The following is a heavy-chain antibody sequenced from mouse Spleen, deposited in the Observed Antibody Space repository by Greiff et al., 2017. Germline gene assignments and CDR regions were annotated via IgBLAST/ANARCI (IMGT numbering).Heavy chain of an antibody. V-gene: IGHV1-5*01. Sequence: EVMLVESGTVLARPGASVKMSCKTSGYTFTSYWMHWVKQRPGQGLEWIGAIYPGNSDTSYNQKFKGKAKLTAVTSASTAYMELSSLTNEDSAVYYCTRGYYDGSHWYFDVWGAGTTVTVSS. D-gene: IGHD1-1*01. CDR2: IYPGNSDT. J-gene: IGHJ1*01. CDR1: GYTFTSYW. CDR3: TRGYYDGSHWYFDV.